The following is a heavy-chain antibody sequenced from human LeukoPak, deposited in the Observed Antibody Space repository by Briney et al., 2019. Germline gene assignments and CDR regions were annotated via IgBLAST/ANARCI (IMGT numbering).Heavy chain of an antibody. CDR1: GYSFTNYD. V-gene: IGHV1-2*02. CDR2: INPNSGGT. D-gene: IGHD5-12*01. CDR3: ARARSGYDIYFDY. Sequence: GASVKVSCKASGYSFTNYDINWVRQAPGQGLEWMGWINPNSGGTNYAQKFQGRVTMTRDTSISTAYMELSRLRSDDTAVYYCARARSGYDIYFDYWGQGTLVTVSS. J-gene: IGHJ4*02.